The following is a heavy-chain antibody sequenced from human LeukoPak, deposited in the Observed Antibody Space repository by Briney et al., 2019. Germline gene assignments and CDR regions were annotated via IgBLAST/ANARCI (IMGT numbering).Heavy chain of an antibody. J-gene: IGHJ4*02. CDR2: ISAIDNTI. CDR1: GFNFSTYK. Sequence: GGSLRLSCAASGFNFSTYKMNWVRQAPGKGLEWISYISAIDNTIYYADSVMGRFTVSSDNAKNSVYLQLNSLGAEDTAVYYCARGSEYDVLTGYFPFDSWGQGTLVTVSS. CDR3: ARGSEYDVLTGYFPFDS. D-gene: IGHD3-9*01. V-gene: IGHV3-48*03.